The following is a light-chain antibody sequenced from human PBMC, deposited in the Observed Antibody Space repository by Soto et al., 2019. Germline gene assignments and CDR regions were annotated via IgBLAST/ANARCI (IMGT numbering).Light chain of an antibody. J-gene: IGKJ1*01. CDR2: GVS. CDR1: QSVSSTF. CDR3: GQFVSAPPRT. V-gene: IGKV3-20*01. Sequence: EIVLTHSPGTLSLSPGERATLSCRASQSVSSTFLAWYQQKPGQAPRLLIFGVSNRATGIPDRFSGSGSGTDFTLTISRLEPEDFAVYYCGQFVSAPPRTFGQGTKVDIK.